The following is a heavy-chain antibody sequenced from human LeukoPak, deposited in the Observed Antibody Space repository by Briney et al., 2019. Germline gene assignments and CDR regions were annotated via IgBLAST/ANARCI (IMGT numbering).Heavy chain of an antibody. Sequence: GGSLRLSCAASGFTFTSYGMNWVRQAPGKGLEWVSAISDSGGSTYYADSVNGRFTISRGNSKNTLYLQMNSLRAEDTAVYYCAKEGRFLEWSDAFDYWGQGTLVTVSS. CDR3: AKEGRFLEWSDAFDY. D-gene: IGHD3-3*01. CDR1: GFTFTSYG. CDR2: ISDSGGST. V-gene: IGHV3-23*01. J-gene: IGHJ4*02.